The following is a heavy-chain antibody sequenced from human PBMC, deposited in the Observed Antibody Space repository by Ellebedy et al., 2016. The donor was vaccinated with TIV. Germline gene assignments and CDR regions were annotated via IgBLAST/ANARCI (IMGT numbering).Heavy chain of an antibody. V-gene: IGHV5-51*01. D-gene: IGHD1-14*01. CDR1: GYSFTSYW. CDR3: ARRKRTGGYGMDV. CDR2: IYPGDSDT. Sequence: GESLKISXKGSGYSFTSYWIGWVRQMPGKGLEWMGIIYPGDSDTRYSPSFQGQVTISADKSISTAYLQWSSLKASDTAMYYCARRKRTGGYGMDVWGQGTTVTVSS. J-gene: IGHJ6*02.